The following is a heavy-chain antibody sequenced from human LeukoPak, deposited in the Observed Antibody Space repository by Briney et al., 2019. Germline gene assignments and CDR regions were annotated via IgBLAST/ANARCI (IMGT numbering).Heavy chain of an antibody. Sequence: SETLSLTCTVSGGSISSYYWNWIRQPPGKGLEWIGEINHSGSTNYNPSLKSRVTISIDTSKNQFSLKLTSATAADTAVYYCARGRAGGRYGFSWGQGTLVTVSS. V-gene: IGHV4-34*01. J-gene: IGHJ4*02. CDR1: GGSISSYY. CDR3: ARGRAGGRYGFS. D-gene: IGHD5-18*01. CDR2: INHSGST.